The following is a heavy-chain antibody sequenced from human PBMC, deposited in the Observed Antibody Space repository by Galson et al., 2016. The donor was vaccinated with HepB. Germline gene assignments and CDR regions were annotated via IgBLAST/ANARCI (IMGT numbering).Heavy chain of an antibody. D-gene: IGHD2/OR15-2a*01. V-gene: IGHV4-61*08. J-gene: IGHJ6*02. Sequence: SETLSLTCTVSSGSVSSGGYYWSWVRQSPGKGLEWIGYIQNPGSTNYNPSLKGRVTISIDRSKNQFFLELTSVTAADTAVYYCAREEGFYNGMDVWGQGTTVTVSS. CDR3: AREEGFYNGMDV. CDR2: IQNPGST. CDR1: SGSVSSGGYY.